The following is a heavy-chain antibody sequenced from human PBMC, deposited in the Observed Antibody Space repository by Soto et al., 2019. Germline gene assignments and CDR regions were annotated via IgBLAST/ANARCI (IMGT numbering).Heavy chain of an antibody. CDR1: GGSINTGGYY. CDR2: IFYTGTA. V-gene: IGHV4-31*03. CDR3: ARRLDDTPETFFNWFDP. Sequence: QVQLQESGPGLVKPSQTLSLTCTVSGGSINTGGYYWGWIRHLPGEGLEWIGHIFYTGTAYYNPSFRSRVTVSIDTSANQFSLHMYSVTAADTAMYYCARRLDDTPETFFNWFDPWGQGILVTVSS. J-gene: IGHJ5*02. D-gene: IGHD2-15*01.